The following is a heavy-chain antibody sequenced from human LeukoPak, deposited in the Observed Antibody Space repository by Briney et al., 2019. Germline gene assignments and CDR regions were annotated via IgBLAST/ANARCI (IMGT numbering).Heavy chain of an antibody. CDR1: GFTFSSYG. Sequence: PGGSLRLSCAASGFTFSSYGMHWVRQAPGNGLEWVAVIWYDGSNKYYADSVKGRFAISRDNSKNALYLQMNSLRAEDTAVYYCASKYCSGGSCYSWYNAFDIWGQGTMVTVSS. V-gene: IGHV3-33*01. D-gene: IGHD2-15*01. J-gene: IGHJ3*02. CDR3: ASKYCSGGSCYSWYNAFDI. CDR2: IWYDGSNK.